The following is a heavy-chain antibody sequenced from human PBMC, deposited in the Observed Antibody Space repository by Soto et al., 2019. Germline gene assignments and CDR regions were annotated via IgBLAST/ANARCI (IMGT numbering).Heavy chain of an antibody. J-gene: IGHJ4*02. V-gene: IGHV3-66*01. CDR2: IYSGGST. CDR1: GFTVSSNY. D-gene: IGHD2-2*01. CDR3: ATSWDIVVVPDY. Sequence: EVQLVESGGGLVQPGGSLRLSCAASGFTVSSNYMSWVRQAPGKGLEWVSVIYSGGSTYYADSVKGRFTISRDNSKNTLYLQMNSLRAEDTAVYYCATSWDIVVVPDYWGQGTLVTVSS.